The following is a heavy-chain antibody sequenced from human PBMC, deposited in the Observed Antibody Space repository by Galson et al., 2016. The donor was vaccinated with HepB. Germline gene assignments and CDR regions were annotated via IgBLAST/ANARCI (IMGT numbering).Heavy chain of an antibody. CDR3: ARAKFDYNVNAPFDF. D-gene: IGHD4-11*01. CDR2: IYSSGTT. V-gene: IGHV4-30-4*01. J-gene: IGHJ3*01. Sequence: TLSLTCTVSGVSVDSGHYYWSWIRQSPGKGLEWIGRIYSSGTTAYNPSLKSRLIMSDDTSKNQFFLRLSSVTAADTAMYYCARAKFDYNVNAPFDFWGHGTPVTFSS. CDR1: GVSVDSGHYY.